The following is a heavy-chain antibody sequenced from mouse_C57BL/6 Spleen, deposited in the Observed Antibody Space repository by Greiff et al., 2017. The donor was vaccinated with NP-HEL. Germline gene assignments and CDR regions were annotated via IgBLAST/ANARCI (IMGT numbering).Heavy chain of an antibody. CDR1: GYTFTDYE. J-gene: IGHJ4*01. D-gene: IGHD1-1*01. CDR3: IYYYGSSLYYYAMDY. CDR2: IDPETGGT. Sequence: VQLQQSGAELVRPGASVTLSCKASGYTFTDYEMHWVKQTPVHGLEWIGAIDPETGGTAYNQKFKGKAILTADKSSSTAYMELRSLTSEDSAVYYCIYYYGSSLYYYAMDYWGQGTSVTVSS. V-gene: IGHV1-15*01.